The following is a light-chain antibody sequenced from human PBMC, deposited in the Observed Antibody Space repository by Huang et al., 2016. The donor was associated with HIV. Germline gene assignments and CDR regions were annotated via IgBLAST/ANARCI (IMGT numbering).Light chain of an antibody. J-gene: IGKJ2*01. CDR1: QSIRIN. V-gene: IGKV3-15*01. Sequence: EIVLTQSPATLSVSPGERVTLSCRASQSIRINLAWFQQKPGQAPRLLIYDGSTRATGVPARFSGRASGTAFTLTISSLQSEDLAVYFCHQYNKWHSFGQGTKLDI. CDR3: HQYNKWHS. CDR2: DGS.